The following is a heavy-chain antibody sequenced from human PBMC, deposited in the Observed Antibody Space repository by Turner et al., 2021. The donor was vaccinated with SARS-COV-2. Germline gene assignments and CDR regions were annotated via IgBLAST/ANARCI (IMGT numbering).Heavy chain of an antibody. CDR1: GFTFSTYE. Sequence: EVQLVESGGGLVQPGGSLRLSCAASGFTFSTYELNWVRQAPGKGLEWVSFISARGSSIYYADSVKGRFTISRDNAKNSLYLQMNSLRADDTALYYCARDYRWQLRGGAFDYWGQGTLVTVS. J-gene: IGHJ4*02. CDR2: ISARGSSI. V-gene: IGHV3-48*03. CDR3: ARDYRWQLRGGAFDY. D-gene: IGHD2-8*02.